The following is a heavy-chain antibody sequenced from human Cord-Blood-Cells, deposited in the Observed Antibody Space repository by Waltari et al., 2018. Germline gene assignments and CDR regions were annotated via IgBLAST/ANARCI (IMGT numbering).Heavy chain of an antibody. CDR3: ARETSGYDYAFDI. CDR2: IWYDGSNK. Sequence: QVQLVESGGGVVQPGRSLRLSCAASGFTFSSYGMHWVRQAPGKGLEWVAVIWYDGSNKYYADSVKGRFTISRDNSKNTLYLQMNSLRAEDTAVYYCARETSGYDYAFDIWGQGTMVTVSS. V-gene: IGHV3-33*01. D-gene: IGHD5-12*01. J-gene: IGHJ3*02. CDR1: GFTFSSYG.